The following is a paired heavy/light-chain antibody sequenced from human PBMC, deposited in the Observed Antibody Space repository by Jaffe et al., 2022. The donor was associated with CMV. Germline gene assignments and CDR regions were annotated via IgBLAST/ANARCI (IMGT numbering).Light chain of an antibody. CDR3: QQSYSTMLT. J-gene: IGKJ4*01. CDR1: QSISSY. CDR2: AAS. V-gene: IGKV1-39*01. Sequence: DIQMTQSPSSLSASVGDRVTITCRASQSISSYLNWYQQKPGKAPKLLIYAASSLQSGVPSRFSGSGSGTDFTLTISSLQPEDFATYYCQQSYSTMLTFGGGTKVEIK.
Heavy chain of an antibody. CDR2: IIPIFGTA. D-gene: IGHD6-13*01. J-gene: IGHJ6*02. Sequence: QVQLVQSGAEVKKPGSSVKVSCKASGGTFSSYAISWVRQAPGQGLEWMGGIIPIFGTANYAQKFQGRVTITADESTSTAYMELSSLRSEDTAVYYCAGGLGIAAAGTRLYYYYGMDVWGQGTTVTVSS. CDR1: GGTFSSYA. V-gene: IGHV1-69*01. CDR3: AGGLGIAAAGTRLYYYYGMDV.